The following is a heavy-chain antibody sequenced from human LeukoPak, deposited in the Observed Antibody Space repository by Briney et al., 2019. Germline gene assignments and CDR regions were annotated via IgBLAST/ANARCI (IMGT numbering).Heavy chain of an antibody. D-gene: IGHD3-10*01. CDR1: GFTFSSYE. V-gene: IGHV3-48*03. CDR2: ISSTGSTI. Sequence: GGSLRLSCAASGFTFSSYEMNWVRQAPGKGLEWVSYISSTGSTIHYADSVKGRFTISRDNAKKSLCLQMNSLRAEDTAVYYCARVYYGSGINWFDPWGQGTLVTVSS. J-gene: IGHJ5*02. CDR3: ARVYYGSGINWFDP.